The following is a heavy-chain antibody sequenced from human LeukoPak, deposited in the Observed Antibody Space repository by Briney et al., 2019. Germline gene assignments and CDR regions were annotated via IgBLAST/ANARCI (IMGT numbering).Heavy chain of an antibody. CDR1: GYTFTGYY. J-gene: IGHJ4*02. CDR3: AREAPGYYDSSGYPLFDY. V-gene: IGHV1-2*06. Sequence: ASVKVSCXASGYTFTGYYMHWVRQAPGQGLEWMGRINPNSGGTNYAQKFQGRVTMTRDTSISTAYMELSRLRSDDTAVYYCAREAPGYYDSSGYPLFDYWGQGTLVTVSS. CDR2: INPNSGGT. D-gene: IGHD3-22*01.